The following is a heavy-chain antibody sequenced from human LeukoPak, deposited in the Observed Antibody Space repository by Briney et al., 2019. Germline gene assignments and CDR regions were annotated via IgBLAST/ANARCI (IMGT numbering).Heavy chain of an antibody. J-gene: IGHJ4*02. CDR1: GFTFSSYS. D-gene: IGHD3-10*01. V-gene: IGHV3-64*01. CDR3: ARRKPSSYGFDS. CDR2: ISGNGGSI. Sequence: GGSLRLSCAASGFTFSSYSLYWVRQAPGKGPECVSGISGNGGSIYYANSVKGGFIISRDNSNNTLYLQMGSLRPEDMALYYCARRKPSSYGFDSWGQGTLVTVSS.